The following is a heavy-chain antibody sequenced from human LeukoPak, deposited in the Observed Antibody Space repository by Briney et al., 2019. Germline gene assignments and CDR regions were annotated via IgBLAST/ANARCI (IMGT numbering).Heavy chain of an antibody. CDR3: ARDGKEGTPFDY. D-gene: IGHD3-10*01. J-gene: IGHJ4*02. CDR2: IYYSGST. CDR1: GGCISSYY. V-gene: IGHV4-59*01. Sequence: PSETLSLTCTVSGGCISSYYWSWIRPPPGKGLEWIGYIYYSGSTNYNPSLKSRVTISVDTSKNQFSLKLSSVTAADTAVYYCARDGKEGTPFDYWGQGTLVTVSS.